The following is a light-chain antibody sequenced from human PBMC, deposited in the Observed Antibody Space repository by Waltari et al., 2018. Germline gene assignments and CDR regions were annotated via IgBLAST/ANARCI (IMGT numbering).Light chain of an antibody. CDR3: QHGYSTPFT. V-gene: IGKV1-39*01. CDR2: EAS. J-gene: IGKJ3*01. CDR1: ENVNNY. Sequence: DIQMTQSPSSLSASVGDRVTITCRASENVNNYLNWYQRKPGKAPNLLIYEASTLQSGVPSRFSGSGSGTDYTFTISSLQSEDVGTYYCQHGYSTPFTFGPGTKLDIK.